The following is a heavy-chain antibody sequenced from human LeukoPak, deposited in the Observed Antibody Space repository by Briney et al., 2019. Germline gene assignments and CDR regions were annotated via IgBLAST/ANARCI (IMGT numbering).Heavy chain of an antibody. D-gene: IGHD3-3*01. CDR2: FDPEDGET. Sequence: ASVKVSCKVSGYTLTELSMHWVRQAPGKGLEWMGGFDPEDGETIYAQKFQGRVTMTEDTSTDTAYMELSSLRSEDTAVYYCATVPFGDFWSARRFDYWGQGTLVTVS. V-gene: IGHV1-24*01. CDR1: GYTLTELS. J-gene: IGHJ4*02. CDR3: ATVPFGDFWSARRFDY.